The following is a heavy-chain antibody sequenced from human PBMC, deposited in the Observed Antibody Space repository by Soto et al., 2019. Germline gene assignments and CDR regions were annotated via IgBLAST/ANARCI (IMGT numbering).Heavy chain of an antibody. Sequence: KASETLSLTCTVSGGSISSSSYYWGRIRQPPGKGLEWIGSIYYSGSTYYNPSLKSRVTISVDTSKNQFSLKLSSVTAADTAVYYCARSHVLRYFDWLLYFDYWGQGTLVTVSS. CDR3: ARSHVLRYFDWLLYFDY. J-gene: IGHJ4*02. V-gene: IGHV4-39*01. D-gene: IGHD3-9*01. CDR2: IYYSGST. CDR1: GGSISSSSYY.